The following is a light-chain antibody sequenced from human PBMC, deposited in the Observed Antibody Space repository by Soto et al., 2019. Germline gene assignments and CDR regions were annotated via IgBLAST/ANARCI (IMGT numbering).Light chain of an antibody. CDR1: QGIRSS. V-gene: IGKV1-9*01. CDR2: AAS. CDR3: QQLNLYPPFT. Sequence: DLQLTQSPSFLSASVGDRVTITCRASQGIRSSLAWYQQRPGKAPKLLIYAASILQSGVPSRFSGSGSGTEFTLTISSLQPEDFATYYCQQLNLYPPFTFGQGTELETK. J-gene: IGKJ2*01.